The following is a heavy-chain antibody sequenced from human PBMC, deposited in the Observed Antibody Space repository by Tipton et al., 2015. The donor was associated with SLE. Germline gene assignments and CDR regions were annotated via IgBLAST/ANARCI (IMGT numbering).Heavy chain of an antibody. CDR2: ISSSSSTI. V-gene: IGHV3-48*04. J-gene: IGHJ3*02. CDR1: GFIFRSYS. Sequence: GSLRLSCAASGFIFRSYSMRWVRQAPGKGLEWVATISSSSSTIHYADSVKGRFTISRDNANNSLLLQMNSLRAEDTAVYYCARDRSRLMGDAFSIWGQGTMVAVSS. D-gene: IGHD2-21*01. CDR3: ARDRSRLMGDAFSI.